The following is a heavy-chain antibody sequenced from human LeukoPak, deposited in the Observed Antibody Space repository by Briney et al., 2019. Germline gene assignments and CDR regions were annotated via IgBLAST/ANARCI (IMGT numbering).Heavy chain of an antibody. CDR3: ERLYCISTSCYTIDY. CDR1: GYSFDSGYY. Sequence: PSETLSLTCTVSGYSFDSGYYWGWIRQPPGKGLEWIANIYYSGSTSYNPSLKSRVTVSIDTSKNKFSLKLYSVSAADTALYYCERLYCISTSCYTIDYWGQGTLVTVSS. D-gene: IGHD2-2*02. CDR2: IYYSGST. J-gene: IGHJ4*02. V-gene: IGHV4-38-2*02.